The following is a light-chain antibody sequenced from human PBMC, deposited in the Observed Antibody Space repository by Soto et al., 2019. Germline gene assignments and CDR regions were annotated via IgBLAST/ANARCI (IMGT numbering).Light chain of an antibody. V-gene: IGKV2-28*01. CDR1: QSLLQSHGFNY. Sequence: DIVMTQSPLSLPVTPGEPASISCRASQSLLQSHGFNYLDWFLQKPGQSPQLLIYLGSTRASGVPDRFSGSGSGTDFTLKISRVEAEDAGVYYCMQALQTPRTFGGGTKVEIK. J-gene: IGKJ4*01. CDR3: MQALQTPRT. CDR2: LGS.